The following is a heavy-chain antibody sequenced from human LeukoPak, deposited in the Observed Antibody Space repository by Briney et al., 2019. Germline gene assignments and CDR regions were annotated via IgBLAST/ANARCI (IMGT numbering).Heavy chain of an antibody. D-gene: IGHD6-19*01. CDR2: ISAYNGNT. CDR1: GYTFTSYG. Sequence: ASVKVSCEASGYTFTSYGISWVRQAPGQGLEWMGWISAYNGNTNYAQKLQGRVTMTTDTSTSTAYMELRSLRSDDTAVYYCARVWGSSGWWGSVPYYFDYWGQGTLVTVSS. CDR3: ARVWGSSGWWGSVPYYFDY. J-gene: IGHJ4*02. V-gene: IGHV1-18*01.